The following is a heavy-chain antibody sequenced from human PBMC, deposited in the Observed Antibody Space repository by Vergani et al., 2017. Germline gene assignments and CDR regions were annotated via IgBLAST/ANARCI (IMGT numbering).Heavy chain of an antibody. CDR2: IRYDGSNK. CDR1: GFTFSSYG. CDR3: AKXEAGGWYLPGYFDY. D-gene: IGHD6-19*01. V-gene: IGHV3-30*02. J-gene: IGHJ4*02. Sequence: QVQLVESGGGVVQPGGSLRLSCAASGFTFSSYGMHWVRQAPGKGLEWVAFIRYDGSNKYYADSVKGRFTISRDNSKNTLYLQMNSLRAEDTAVYYCAKXEAGGWYLPGYFDYWGQGTLVTVSS.